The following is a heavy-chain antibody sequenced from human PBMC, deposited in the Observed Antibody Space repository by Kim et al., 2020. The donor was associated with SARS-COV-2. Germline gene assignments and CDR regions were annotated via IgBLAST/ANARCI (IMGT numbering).Heavy chain of an antibody. CDR3: TKDLYGSGSYNCGMDV. Sequence: GGSLRLSCAVSGFTVNSYSMHWVRQAPGKGLEWLAHVSYDGGIQYYADSVRGRFTISRDSSTNTLYLQMNSLRTEDTAVYYCTKDLYGSGSYNCGMDVWG. CDR1: GFTVNSYS. CDR2: VSYDGGIQ. D-gene: IGHD3-10*01. J-gene: IGHJ6*01. V-gene: IGHV3-30*18.